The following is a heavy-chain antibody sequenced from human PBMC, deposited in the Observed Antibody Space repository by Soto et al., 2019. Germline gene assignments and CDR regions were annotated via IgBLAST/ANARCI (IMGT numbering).Heavy chain of an antibody. D-gene: IGHD1-1*01. CDR2: LKPNTGNS. V-gene: IGHV1-8*02. CDR3: ARRADSNGWNGFGADKYYYYC. J-gene: IGHJ4*02. CDR1: GYTLTSSD. Sequence: VSSMYSGYTLTSSDSYWVRQAQGQALEWMWWLKPNTGNSGYAQKFQGRITVTSDSSINTVHMELSSLRAEDTAVYYCARRADSNGWNGFGADKYYYYCLGQGTRVPVSS.